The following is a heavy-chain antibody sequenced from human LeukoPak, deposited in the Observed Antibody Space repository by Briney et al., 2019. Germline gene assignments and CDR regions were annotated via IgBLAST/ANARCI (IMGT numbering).Heavy chain of an antibody. CDR2: IKSKTDGGTT. D-gene: IGHD2-2*01. J-gene: IGHJ4*02. CDR3: TTAVILGYCSSTSCYRAY. Sequence: GGSLRLSCAAPGFTFSNAWMSWVRQAPGKGLEWVGRIKSKTDGGTTDYAAPVKGRFTISRDDSKNTLYLQMNSLKTEDTAVYYCTTAVILGYCSSTSCYRAYWGQGTLVTVSS. V-gene: IGHV3-15*01. CDR1: GFTFSNAW.